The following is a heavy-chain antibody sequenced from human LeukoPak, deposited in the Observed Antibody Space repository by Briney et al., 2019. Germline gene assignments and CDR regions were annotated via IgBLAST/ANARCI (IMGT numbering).Heavy chain of an antibody. CDR2: ISGSGGST. V-gene: IGHV3-23*01. D-gene: IGHD6-19*01. Sequence: GGSLRLSCAASGFTFSSYAMSWVRQAPGKGLEWVSAISGSGGSTYYADSVKGRFTISRDNSKNTLYLQMNSLRAEDTAVYYCARDLGAVAGTGSYYFDYWGQGTLVTVSS. CDR3: ARDLGAVAGTGSYYFDY. CDR1: GFTFSSYA. J-gene: IGHJ4*02.